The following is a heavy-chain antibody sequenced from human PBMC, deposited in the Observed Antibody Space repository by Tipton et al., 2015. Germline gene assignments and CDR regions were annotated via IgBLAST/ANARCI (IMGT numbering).Heavy chain of an antibody. D-gene: IGHD4-17*01. CDR3: ARQEGGDYGRFYGLDV. J-gene: IGHJ6*02. V-gene: IGHV4-61*01. CDR2: ISFSDTT. Sequence: TLSLTCTVSGGSVSSGSYYWSWIRQPPGKGLEWIGYISFSDTTHYNPSLKSRITISLNTSKNQFSLKMSSVTAADTAVYFCARQEGGDYGRFYGLDVWGQGTTVTVSS. CDR1: GGSVSSGSYY.